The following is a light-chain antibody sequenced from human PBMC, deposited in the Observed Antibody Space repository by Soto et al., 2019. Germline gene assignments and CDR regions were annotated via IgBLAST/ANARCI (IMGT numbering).Light chain of an antibody. V-gene: IGKV1-5*03. CDR1: QSVSTW. Sequence: DIQMTQSPSTLSASVGDSVTITCRASQSVSTWLAWYQQKPGRAPKLLIYRASNLESGVPSRFSGNGFGTEFTLSISSLQPDDFATYYCQQYNGYSETFGQGTKVEIK. CDR3: QQYNGYSET. J-gene: IGKJ1*01. CDR2: RAS.